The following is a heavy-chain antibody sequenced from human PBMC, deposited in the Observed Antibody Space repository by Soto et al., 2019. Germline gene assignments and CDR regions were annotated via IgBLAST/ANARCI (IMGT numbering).Heavy chain of an antibody. Sequence: QVQLVESGGGVVQPGRSLRLSCAASGFTFSSYGMHWVRQAPGKGLEWVAVIWCDGSNKYYADSVKGRFTISRDNSKNTLYLQMNSLRAEDTAVYYCARDGPAPYYYYYMDVWGKGTTVTVSS. CDR1: GFTFSSYG. J-gene: IGHJ6*03. CDR3: ARDGPAPYYYYYMDV. V-gene: IGHV3-33*01. CDR2: IWCDGSNK.